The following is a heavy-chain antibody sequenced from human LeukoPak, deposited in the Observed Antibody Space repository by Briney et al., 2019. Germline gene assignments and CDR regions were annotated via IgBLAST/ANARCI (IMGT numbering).Heavy chain of an antibody. CDR3: ARKDTAMAIFDY. V-gene: IGHV4-59*01. D-gene: IGHD5-18*01. CDR2: IYYGGST. Sequence: SETLSLTCTVSGGSISDYYWSWIRQPPGKGLEWIGYIYYGGSTSYNPSFKSRVTISVDTSNNQFSLILSSVTAADTAVFYCARKDTAMAIFDYWGQGILVTVSS. J-gene: IGHJ4*02. CDR1: GGSISDYY.